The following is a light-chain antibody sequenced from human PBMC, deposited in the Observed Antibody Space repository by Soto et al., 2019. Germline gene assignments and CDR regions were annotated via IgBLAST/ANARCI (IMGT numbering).Light chain of an antibody. Sequence: EIVLTQSPGTLSLSPGERSTLSCIASQSVSSTYLIWYQQKPGQAPRLLIYGASTRATGIPARFSGSGSGTEFTLTISSLQSEDFAVYYCQQYNNWPPTFGQGTKVDIK. V-gene: IGKV3-15*01. CDR1: QSVSSTY. J-gene: IGKJ1*01. CDR2: GAS. CDR3: QQYNNWPPT.